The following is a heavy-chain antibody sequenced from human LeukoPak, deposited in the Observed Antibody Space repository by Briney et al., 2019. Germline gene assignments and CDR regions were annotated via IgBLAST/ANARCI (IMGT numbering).Heavy chain of an antibody. J-gene: IGHJ4*02. Sequence: PGGSLRLSCAASGFTFSNYWMTWVRQAPGKGLEWVANIKRDGSARNYVDSVKGRFTISRDNAKNSLYLQMSTLRVEDTAVYYCARGDWEPSDYWGQGTLVTVSS. D-gene: IGHD1-14*01. V-gene: IGHV3-7*04. CDR2: IKRDGSAR. CDR3: ARGDWEPSDY. CDR1: GFTFSNYW.